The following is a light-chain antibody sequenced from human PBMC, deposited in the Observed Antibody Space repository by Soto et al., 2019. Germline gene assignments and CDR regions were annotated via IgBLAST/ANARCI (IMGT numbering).Light chain of an antibody. CDR2: GAS. CDR1: QSVKTF. V-gene: IGKV3-15*01. J-gene: IGKJ4*01. CDR3: QHYNNWPLT. Sequence: EIVLTQSPATLSLSPGERATLSCRASQSVKTFLVWYQQRPGQAPRLLIYGASTRATGIPARFSGSGSGTEFTLTISSLQSEDFAVYYCQHYNNWPLTFGGGTKVDIK.